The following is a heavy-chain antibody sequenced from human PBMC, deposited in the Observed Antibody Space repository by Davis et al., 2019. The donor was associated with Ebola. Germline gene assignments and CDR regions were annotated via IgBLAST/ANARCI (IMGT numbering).Heavy chain of an antibody. Sequence: SETLSLTCTVSGGSISSSSYYWGWIRQPPGKGLEWIGSIYYSGSTYYNLYLKSRVTISVDTSKNQFSLNLSSVTAADTAVYYCARHPVGYYYDSSGYYSTPYYFDYWGQGTLVTVSS. CDR2: IYYSGST. CDR1: GGSISSSSYY. V-gene: IGHV4-39*01. D-gene: IGHD3-22*01. J-gene: IGHJ4*02. CDR3: ARHPVGYYYDSSGYYSTPYYFDY.